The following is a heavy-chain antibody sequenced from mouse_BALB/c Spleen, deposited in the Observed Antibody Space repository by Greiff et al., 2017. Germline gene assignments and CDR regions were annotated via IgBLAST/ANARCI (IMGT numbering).Heavy chain of an antibody. CDR3: ARDRNYRYDWFAY. CDR2: IWAGGST. CDR1: GFSLTSYG. D-gene: IGHD2-14*01. Sequence: VMLVESGPGLVAPSQSLSITCTVSGFSLTSYGVHWVRQPPGKGLEWLGVIWAGGSTNYNSALMSRLSISKDNSKSQVFLKMNSLQTDDTAMYYCARDRNYRYDWFAYWGQGTLVTVSA. V-gene: IGHV2-9*02. J-gene: IGHJ3*01.